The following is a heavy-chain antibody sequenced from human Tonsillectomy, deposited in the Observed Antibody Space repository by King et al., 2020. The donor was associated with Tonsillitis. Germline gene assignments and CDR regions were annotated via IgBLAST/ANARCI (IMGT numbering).Heavy chain of an antibody. Sequence: VQLQESGPGLVKPSQTLSLTCTVSIGSITGGTYYWSWIRHHPGKGLEWIGYIYDSENTYYNPSLKSRLTISLDTSKNQFSLKLTSVTAADTAIYYCVRYEGGVFDPWGQGTLVTVSS. CDR1: IGSITGGTYY. J-gene: IGHJ5*02. D-gene: IGHD2-15*01. CDR3: VRYEGGVFDP. CDR2: IYDSENT. V-gene: IGHV4-31*03.